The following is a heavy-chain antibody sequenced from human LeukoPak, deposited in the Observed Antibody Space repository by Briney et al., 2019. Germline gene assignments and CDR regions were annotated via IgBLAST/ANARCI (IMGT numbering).Heavy chain of an antibody. Sequence: SGTLSLTCAVSGGSISSSNWWSWVRQPPGKGLEWIGEIYLGGSTNYNPSLKSRVTISVDTSKNQFSLKLSSVTAADTAVYYCARGRGYYNYWGQGTLVTVSS. CDR3: ARGRGYYNY. CDR2: IYLGGST. D-gene: IGHD3-22*01. V-gene: IGHV4-4*02. J-gene: IGHJ4*02. CDR1: GGSISSSNW.